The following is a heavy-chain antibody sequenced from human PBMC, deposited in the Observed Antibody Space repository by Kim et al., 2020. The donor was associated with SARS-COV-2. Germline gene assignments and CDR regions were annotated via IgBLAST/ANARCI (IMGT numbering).Heavy chain of an antibody. J-gene: IGHJ4*02. CDR3: AKSPGQWLAY. V-gene: IGHV3-9*01. Sequence: STGQADSWKGRLTIARDNAKNSLYLQMNSLRAEDTALYYCAKSPGQWLAYWGQGTLVTVSS. CDR2: ST. D-gene: IGHD6-19*01.